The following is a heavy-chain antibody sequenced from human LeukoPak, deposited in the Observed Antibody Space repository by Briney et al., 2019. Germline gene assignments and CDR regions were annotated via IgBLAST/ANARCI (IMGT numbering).Heavy chain of an antibody. V-gene: IGHV4-34*01. Sequence: PSETLSLTCAVYGGSFSGYYWSWIRQPPGKGLEWIGEINHSGSTNYNPSLKSRVTISVDTSKNQFSLKLSSVTAADTAVYYCAREGGVNYYDLDYFDYWGQGTLITVSS. CDR3: AREGGVNYYDLDYFDY. D-gene: IGHD3-22*01. CDR1: GGSFSGYY. CDR2: INHSGST. J-gene: IGHJ4*02.